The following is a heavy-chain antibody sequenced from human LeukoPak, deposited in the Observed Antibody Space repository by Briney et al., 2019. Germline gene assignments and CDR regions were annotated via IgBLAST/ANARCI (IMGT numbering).Heavy chain of an antibody. CDR1: GGSISSSSYH. V-gene: IGHV4-39*07. J-gene: IGHJ3*02. CDR2: IYYSGST. Sequence: SETLSLTCTVSGGSISSSSYHWGWIRQPPGKGLEWIGSIYYSGSTYYNPSLKSRVTISVDTSKNQFSLKLSSVTAADTAVYYCARDPPRHHWAFDIWGQGTMVTVSS. CDR3: ARDPPRHHWAFDI.